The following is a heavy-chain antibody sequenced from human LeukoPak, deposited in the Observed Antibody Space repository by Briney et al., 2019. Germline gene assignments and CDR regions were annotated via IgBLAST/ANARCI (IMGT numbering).Heavy chain of an antibody. CDR2: ISAYNGNT. V-gene: IGHV1-18*01. D-gene: IGHD3-22*01. CDR3: ARDGYYYDSSGYYYGDFQH. Sequence: ASVKVSCKASGYTFTSYGISWVRQAPGQGLEWMGWISAYNGNTNYAQKLQGRVTMTTDTSTSTAYMELSSLRSEDTAVYYCARDGYYYDSSGYYYGDFQHWGQGTLVTVSS. CDR1: GYTFTSYG. J-gene: IGHJ1*01.